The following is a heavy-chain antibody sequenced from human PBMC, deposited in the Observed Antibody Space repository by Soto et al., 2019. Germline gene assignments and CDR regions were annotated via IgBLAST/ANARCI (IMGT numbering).Heavy chain of an antibody. Sequence: GGSLRLSCAASGFTFSNAWMSWVRQAPGKGLEWVGRIKSKTDGGTTDYAAPVKGRFTISRDDSKNTLYLQMNSLKTEDTAVYYCTTDAWSGYYRYTTYWSWGQGTLVTVSS. CDR2: IKSKTDGGTT. V-gene: IGHV3-15*01. CDR3: TTDAWSGYYRYTTYWS. CDR1: GFTFSNAW. D-gene: IGHD3-3*01. J-gene: IGHJ4*02.